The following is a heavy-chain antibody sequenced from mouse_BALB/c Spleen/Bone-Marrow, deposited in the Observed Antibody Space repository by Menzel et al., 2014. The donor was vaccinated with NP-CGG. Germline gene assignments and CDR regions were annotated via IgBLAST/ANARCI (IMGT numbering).Heavy chain of an antibody. V-gene: IGHV1S16*01. CDR1: GYTFTSYW. Sequence: VKLMESGAELVKPGASVKLSCKASGYTFTSYWMHWVKLRPGQGFEWIEEINPSNGGTNYNEKFKRKATLTVDKSSSTAYMQLSSLTSEDSAVYYCTYMGYYGSSYAMDYWGQGTSVTVSS. CDR3: TYMGYYGSSYAMDY. CDR2: INPSNGGT. J-gene: IGHJ4*01. D-gene: IGHD1-1*01.